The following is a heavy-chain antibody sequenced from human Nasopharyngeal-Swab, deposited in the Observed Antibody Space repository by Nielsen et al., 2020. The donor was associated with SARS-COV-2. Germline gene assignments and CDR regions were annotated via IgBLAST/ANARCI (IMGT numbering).Heavy chain of an antibody. CDR3: ARGRGVAARRDYYYYGMDV. J-gene: IGHJ6*02. V-gene: IGHV4-59*01. Sequence: WIRQPPGKRLEWIGYIYYSGSTNYNPSLKSRVTISVDTSKNQFSLKLSSVTAADTAVYYCARGRGVAARRDYYYYGMDVWGQGTTVTVSS. CDR2: IYYSGST. D-gene: IGHD6-6*01.